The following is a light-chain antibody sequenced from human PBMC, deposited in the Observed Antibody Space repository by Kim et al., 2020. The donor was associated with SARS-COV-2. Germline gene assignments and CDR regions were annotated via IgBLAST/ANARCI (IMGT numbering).Light chain of an antibody. CDR3: QQYGSSPLT. CDR2: AAS. Sequence: PGETATLSYRASQSVSRSNLAWYQQKAGQAPRLLIYAASRRATDIPDRFSGSGSGTDFTLTSSRLEPEDFALYYCQQYGSSPLTFGGGTKVDIK. J-gene: IGKJ4*01. CDR1: QSVSRSN. V-gene: IGKV3-20*01.